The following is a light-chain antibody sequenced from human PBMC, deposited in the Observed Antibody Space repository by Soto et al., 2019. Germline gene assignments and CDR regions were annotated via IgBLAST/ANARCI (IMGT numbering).Light chain of an antibody. CDR3: QQYYSTPYT. Sequence: DIVMTQSPDSLAVSLGERATIICKSSQSVLYSSNNKNYLAWYQQKPGQPPKLLIYWASTRESGVPDRFSGSGSGTDFTLTISSLQAEDVAVYYCQQYYSTPYTFGQGTKVHIK. CDR2: WAS. J-gene: IGKJ2*01. V-gene: IGKV4-1*01. CDR1: QSVLYSSNNKNY.